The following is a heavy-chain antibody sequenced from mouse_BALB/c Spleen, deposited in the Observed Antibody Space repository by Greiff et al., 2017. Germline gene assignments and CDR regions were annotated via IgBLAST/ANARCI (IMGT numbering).Heavy chain of an antibody. J-gene: IGHJ2*01. CDR2: IRSKSNNYAT. Sequence: EVQVVESGGGLVQPKGSLKLSCAASGFTFNTYAMNWVRQAPGKGLEWVARIRSKSNNYATYYADSVKDRFTISRDDSQSMLYLQMNNLKTEDTAMYYCVRQGPGVYYGYDWRDYFDYWGQGTTLTVSS. D-gene: IGHD2-2*01. V-gene: IGHV10-1*02. CDR3: VRQGPGVYYGYDWRDYFDY. CDR1: GFTFNTYA.